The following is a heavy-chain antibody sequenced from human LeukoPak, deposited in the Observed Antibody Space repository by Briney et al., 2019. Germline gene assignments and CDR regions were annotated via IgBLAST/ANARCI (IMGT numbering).Heavy chain of an antibody. D-gene: IGHD7-27*01. CDR1: GFTFSSYW. CDR2: ISSGGHVI. CDR3: ARDEDGDQDFDY. V-gene: IGHV3-48*04. Sequence: PGGSLRLSCVVSGFTFSSYWMTWVRQAPGKGLEWVSHISSGGHVISYEDSVKGRFIISRDDAESSLYLQMNSLRAEDTAVYYCARDEDGDQDFDYWGQGTLVTVSS. J-gene: IGHJ4*02.